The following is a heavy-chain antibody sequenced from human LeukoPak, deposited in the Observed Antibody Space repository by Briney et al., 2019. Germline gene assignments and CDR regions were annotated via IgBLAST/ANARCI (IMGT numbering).Heavy chain of an antibody. Sequence: PGGSLRLSCAASEFTFSNYAMHWVRQAPGKGLEWVAVISYDGSNKYYADSVKGRFTISRDNSKNTLYLQMNSLRAEDTAVYYCARDHLYDSSGYPSYWGQGTLVTVSS. CDR3: ARDHLYDSSGYPSY. CDR1: EFTFSNYA. CDR2: ISYDGSNK. D-gene: IGHD3-22*01. J-gene: IGHJ4*02. V-gene: IGHV3-30*04.